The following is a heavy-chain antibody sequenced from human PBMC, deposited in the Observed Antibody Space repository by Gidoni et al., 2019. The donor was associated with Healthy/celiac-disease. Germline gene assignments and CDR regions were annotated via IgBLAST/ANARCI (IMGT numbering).Heavy chain of an antibody. CDR1: GGSISSYY. CDR2: IYTSGST. CDR3: ARVGWGYCTGGVCYYFDY. D-gene: IGHD2-8*02. Sequence: QVQLQESGPGLVKPSATLSLTCTVSGGSISSYYWSWIRQPAGKGLEWIGRIYTSGSTNYNPSLKSRVTMSVDTSKNQFSLKLSSVTAADTAVYYCARVGWGYCTGGVCYYFDYWGQGTLVTVSS. V-gene: IGHV4-4*07. J-gene: IGHJ4*02.